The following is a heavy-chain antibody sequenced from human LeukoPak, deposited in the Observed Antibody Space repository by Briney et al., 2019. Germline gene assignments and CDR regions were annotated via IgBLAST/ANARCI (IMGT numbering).Heavy chain of an antibody. Sequence: GGSLRLSCAASGFTFSSYGMHWVRQAPGKGLEWVAVISYDGSNKYYADSVKGRFTISRDNSKNTLHLQMNNLRAEDTALYYCAKCPVTFGGVIVITSGYFDYWGQGTLVTVSS. CDR1: GFTFSSYG. J-gene: IGHJ4*02. CDR2: ISYDGSNK. D-gene: IGHD3-16*02. V-gene: IGHV3-30*18. CDR3: AKCPVTFGGVIVITSGYFDY.